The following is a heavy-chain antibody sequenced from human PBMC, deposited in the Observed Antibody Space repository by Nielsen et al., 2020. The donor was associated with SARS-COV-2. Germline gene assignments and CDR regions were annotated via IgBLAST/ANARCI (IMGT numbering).Heavy chain of an antibody. CDR3: ARGPSSSWYVYYYYGMDV. V-gene: IGHV3-74*01. CDR2: INSDGSST. D-gene: IGHD6-13*01. Sequence: GESLKISCAASGFTFSSYWMYWVRQAPGKGLVWVSRINSDGSSTSYADSVKGRFTISRDNAKNTLYLQMNSLRAEDTAVYYCARGPSSSWYVYYYYGMDVWGQGTTVTVSS. CDR1: GFTFSSYW. J-gene: IGHJ6*02.